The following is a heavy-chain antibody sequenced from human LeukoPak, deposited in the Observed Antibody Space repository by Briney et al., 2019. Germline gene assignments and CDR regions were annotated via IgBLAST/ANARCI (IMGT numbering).Heavy chain of an antibody. D-gene: IGHD3-22*01. CDR1: GGSISSRSYY. CDR3: ARGDYDTSGYYYYYYGTDV. CDR2: IYHSGST. J-gene: IGHJ6*02. Sequence: SETLSLTCTVSGGSISSRSYYWGWIRQPPGKGLEWIGSIYHSGSTYYNPSLKSRVTISVDTSKNQFSLKLSSVTAADTAVYYCARGDYDTSGYYYYYYGTDVWGQGTTVTVSS. V-gene: IGHV4-39*01.